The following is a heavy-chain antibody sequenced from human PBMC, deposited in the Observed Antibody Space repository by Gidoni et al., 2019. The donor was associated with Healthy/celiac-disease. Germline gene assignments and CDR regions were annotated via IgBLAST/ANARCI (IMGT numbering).Heavy chain of an antibody. CDR1: GGSFRGYY. CDR3: ARGRPRLGYGSGGSCYSKAKRGYYFDY. V-gene: IGHV4-34*01. Sequence: QVQLQQWGAGLLKPSETLSLPCAVSGGSFRGYYWSWLRQPPGKGLEWIGEINHSGSTNYNPSLKSRVTISVDTSKNQFSLKLSSVTAADTAVYYCARGRPRLGYGSGGSCYSKAKRGYYFDYWGQGTLVTVSS. D-gene: IGHD2-15*01. J-gene: IGHJ4*02. CDR2: INHSGST.